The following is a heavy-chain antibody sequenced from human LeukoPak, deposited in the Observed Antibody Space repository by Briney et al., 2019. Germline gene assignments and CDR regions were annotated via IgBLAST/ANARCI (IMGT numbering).Heavy chain of an antibody. CDR3: VRLGSDGKPFDS. CDR1: GGSISSGSYY. V-gene: IGHV4-61*02. Sequence: SQTLSLXCTVSGGSISSGSYYWSWIRQPAVKGLEWIGRIYTSGSTNYNPSLKSRVTISVDTSKNHFSLKLSSVTAADTAVYYCVRLGSDGKPFDSWGQGTLVTVSS. D-gene: IGHD2-15*01. CDR2: IYTSGST. J-gene: IGHJ4*02.